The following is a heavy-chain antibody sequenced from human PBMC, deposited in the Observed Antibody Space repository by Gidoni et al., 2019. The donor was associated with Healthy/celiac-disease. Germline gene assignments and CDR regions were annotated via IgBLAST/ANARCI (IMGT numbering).Heavy chain of an antibody. V-gene: IGHV4-39*01. D-gene: IGHD5-18*01. CDR1: GGSISSSSYY. CDR2: IYYSGST. J-gene: IGHJ4*02. CDR3: ARGQSWIQLWFPDY. Sequence: QLQLQASGPGLVKPSETLSLTCTVSGGSISSSSYYWGWIRQPPGKGLEWIGSIYYSGSTYYNPSLKSRVTISVDTSKNQFYLKLSSVTAADTAVYYCARGQSWIQLWFPDYWGQGTLVTVSS.